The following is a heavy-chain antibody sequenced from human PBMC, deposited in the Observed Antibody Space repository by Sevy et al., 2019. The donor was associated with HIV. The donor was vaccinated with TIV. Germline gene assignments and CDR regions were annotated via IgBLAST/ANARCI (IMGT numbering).Heavy chain of an antibody. Sequence: GGSLRLPCAASGFSVNSNYMTWVRQAPGKGLDWVSIIYSDGSTKYADALKGRFTISRDNSKNTMYLQMNSLRVEDMAVYYCARGGTIFGLVRHYFDYWGQGTLVTVSS. V-gene: IGHV3-66*01. CDR2: IYSDGST. J-gene: IGHJ4*02. CDR1: GFSVNSNY. CDR3: ARGGTIFGLVRHYFDY. D-gene: IGHD3-3*01.